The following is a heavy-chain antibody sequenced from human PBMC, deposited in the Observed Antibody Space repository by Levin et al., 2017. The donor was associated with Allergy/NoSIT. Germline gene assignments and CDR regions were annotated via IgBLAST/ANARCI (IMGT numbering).Heavy chain of an antibody. J-gene: IGHJ6*03. CDR2: IRSKANSYAT. D-gene: IGHD4-17*01. V-gene: IGHV3-73*01. CDR1: GFTFSSYW. CDR3: TSGDYGDYDYYYYMDV. Sequence: GGSLRLSCAASGFTFSSYWMHWVRQASGKGLEWVGRIRSKANSYATAYAASVKGRFTISRDDSKNTAYLQMNSLKTEDTAVYYCTSGDYGDYDYYYYMDVWGKGTTVTVSS.